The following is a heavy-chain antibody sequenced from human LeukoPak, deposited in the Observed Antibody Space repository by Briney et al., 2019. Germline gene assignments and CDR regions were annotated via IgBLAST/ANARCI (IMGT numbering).Heavy chain of an antibody. CDR3: ARWGREDIVVVPAAISYYYGMDV. V-gene: IGHV1-46*01. CDR2: INPSGGST. J-gene: IGHJ6*02. CDR1: GYTFTSYY. Sequence: ASVKVSCKASGYTFTSYYMHWVRQAPGQGLEWMGIINPSGGSTSYAQKFQGRVTMTRDTSTSTVYMELSSLRSEDTAVYYCARWGREDIVVVPAAISYYYGMDVWGQGTTVTVSS. D-gene: IGHD2-2*02.